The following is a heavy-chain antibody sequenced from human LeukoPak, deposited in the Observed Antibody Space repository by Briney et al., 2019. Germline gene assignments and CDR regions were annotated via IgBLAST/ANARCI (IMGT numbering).Heavy chain of an antibody. J-gene: IGHJ4*02. CDR3: ATDPVVGITYGAAN. D-gene: IGHD3-22*01. CDR1: GGSISIISYY. CDR2: IFYSGST. Sequence: PSETLSLTCTVSGGSISIISYYWVWIRQPPGKGLEWIGSIFYSGSTYYNPSLQSRVTMSIDTSKNQFSLKLTSVTAADTAVYYCATDPVVGITYGAANWGQGILVTVSS. V-gene: IGHV4-39*07.